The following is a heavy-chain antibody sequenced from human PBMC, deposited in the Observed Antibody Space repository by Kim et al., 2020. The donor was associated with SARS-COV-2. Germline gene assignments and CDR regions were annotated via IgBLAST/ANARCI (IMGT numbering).Heavy chain of an antibody. J-gene: IGHJ4*02. CDR1: GFTFSSYG. CDR2: ISYDGSNK. D-gene: IGHD6-13*01. Sequence: GGSLRLSCAASGFTFSSYGMHWVRQAPGKGLEWVAVISYDGSNKYYADSVKGRFTISRDNSKNTLYLQMNSLRAEDTAVYYCAKQIGAIAAAGREGYWGQGTLVTVSS. CDR3: AKQIGAIAAAGREGY. V-gene: IGHV3-30*18.